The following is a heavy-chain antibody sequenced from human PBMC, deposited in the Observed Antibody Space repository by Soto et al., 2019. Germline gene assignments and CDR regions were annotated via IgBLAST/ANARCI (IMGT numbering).Heavy chain of an antibody. CDR2: VNPGDSDT. D-gene: IGHD3-16*01. CDR3: ARLNGGNYYYGMDV. V-gene: IGHV5-51*01. J-gene: IGHJ6*02. Sequence: RLVQSRAEVKKPGESLRISCKGSGYSFTFYWIGWVRQMPGKGLEWMGIVNPGDSDTRYSPSFQGQVTISADTSISTAYMQWSSLRASDTAMYYCARLNGGNYYYGMDVWGQGTTVTVSS. CDR1: GYSFTFYW.